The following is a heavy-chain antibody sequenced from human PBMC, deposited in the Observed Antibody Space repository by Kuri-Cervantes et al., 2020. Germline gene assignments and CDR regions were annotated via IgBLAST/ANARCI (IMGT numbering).Heavy chain of an antibody. CDR1: GGSISSSNW. Sequence: GSLRLSCAVSGGSISSSNWWSWVRQPPGKGLEWIGEIYHSGSTNYNPSLKSRVTISVDKSKNQFSLKLSSVTAADTAVYYCARHYHSDSMYSGSYYWFDYWGQGTLVTVSS. V-gene: IGHV4-4*02. CDR3: ARHYHSDSMYSGSYYWFDY. J-gene: IGHJ4*02. CDR2: IYHSGST. D-gene: IGHD1-26*01.